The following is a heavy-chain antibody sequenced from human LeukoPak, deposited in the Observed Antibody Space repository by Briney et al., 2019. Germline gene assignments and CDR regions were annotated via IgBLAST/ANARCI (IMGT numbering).Heavy chain of an antibody. D-gene: IGHD3-22*01. CDR2: IIPIFGTA. CDR1: GGTFSSYA. CDR3: ARGDSGSSGYYFY. Sequence: PVKVSCKASGGTFSSYAISWVRQAPGQGLEWMGGIIPIFGTANYAQKFQGRVTITADKSTSTAYMELSSLRSEDTAVYYCARGDSGSSGYYFYWGQGTLVTVSS. V-gene: IGHV1-69*06. J-gene: IGHJ4*02.